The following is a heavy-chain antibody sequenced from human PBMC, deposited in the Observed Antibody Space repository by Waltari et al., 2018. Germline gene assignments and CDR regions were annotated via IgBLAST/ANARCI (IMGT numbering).Heavy chain of an antibody. Sequence: QVQLVQSGAEVKKPGASVKVSCQTSGYTFTSSDITWVRTTTGQGLEWMGWMNPNSGNTGYAQKFQGRVTITRNTSISTAYVELSSLRSEDTAVYYCARGRPPVGSSGWYGGDYWGQGTVVTVSS. D-gene: IGHD6-19*01. CDR1: GYTFTSSD. V-gene: IGHV1-8*03. CDR2: MNPNSGNT. J-gene: IGHJ4*02. CDR3: ARGRPPVGSSGWYGGDY.